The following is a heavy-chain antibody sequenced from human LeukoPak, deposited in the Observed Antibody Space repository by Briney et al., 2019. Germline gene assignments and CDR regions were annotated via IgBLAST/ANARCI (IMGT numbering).Heavy chain of an antibody. D-gene: IGHD2-15*01. CDR2: TYYRSKWYN. V-gene: IGHV6-1*01. CDR1: GDSVSSNSAA. CDR3: ARYEGAARWFDP. J-gene: IGHJ5*02. Sequence: SQTLSLTCAISGDSVSSNSAAWNWFRQSPSRGLEWLGRTYYRSKWYNDHALSVKSRIIINPDTSKNQFSLQLNSVTPEDTAVYYCARYEGAARWFDPWGQGTLVTVSS.